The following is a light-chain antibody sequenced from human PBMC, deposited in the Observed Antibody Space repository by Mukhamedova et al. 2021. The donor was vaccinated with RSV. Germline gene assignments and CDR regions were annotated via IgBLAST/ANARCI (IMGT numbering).Light chain of an antibody. J-gene: IGLJ1*01. CDR2: DDS. CDR3: QVWDSSSDHYV. V-gene: IGLV3-21*02. CDR1: NIGSKN. Sequence: GGNNIGSKNVHWYQQKSSQAPVLVVYDDSDRPSGIPERFSGSNSGNTATLTISRVEAGDEADYYCQVWDSSSDHYVFATGTKVTV.